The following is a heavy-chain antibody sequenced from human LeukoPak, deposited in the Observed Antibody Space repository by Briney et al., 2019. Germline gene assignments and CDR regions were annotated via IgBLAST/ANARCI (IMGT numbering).Heavy chain of an antibody. CDR3: ARGQGA. Sequence: GGSLRLSCAASGFTVNNNYMSWVRQAPGKGLEWVAVIYIGGGTYYAASVKGRSTISRDTSKNTLFLQMKSLGADDTAMYYCARGQGAWGQGTLVTVSS. CDR1: GFTVNNNY. J-gene: IGHJ5*02. V-gene: IGHV3-53*01. CDR2: IYIGGGT.